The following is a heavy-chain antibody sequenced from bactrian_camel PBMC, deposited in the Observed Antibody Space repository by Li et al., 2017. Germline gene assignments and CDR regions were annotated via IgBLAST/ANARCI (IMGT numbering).Heavy chain of an antibody. CDR1: GHSRGSNC. V-gene: IGHV3S45*01. J-gene: IGHJ4*01. D-gene: IGHD2*01. Sequence: HVQLVESGGGSVQAGGSLRLSCKVSGHSRGSNCVGWYRLPPGRAPAEREGIAAIRRDGGETWYAASVKGRFTISRDNATSTVYLQMDRLKSEDTALYYCATRVSSDCMFSTPDGCYSHRGQGTQVTVS. CDR2: IRRDGGET.